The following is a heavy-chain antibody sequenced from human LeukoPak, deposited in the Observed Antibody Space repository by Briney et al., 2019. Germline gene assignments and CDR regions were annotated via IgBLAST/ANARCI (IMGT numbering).Heavy chain of an antibody. CDR2: IQQDGSEK. Sequence: QPVGSLRLSCAASGFTFSDYWMSWVRQAPGKGLEWVANIQQDGSEKYYVDSVKGRFTISRDNAKKSLFLQVSSLRGEDTAVYYCARDRGFSYGIDFWGQGTLVTVSS. V-gene: IGHV3-7*04. J-gene: IGHJ4*02. CDR1: GFTFSDYW. CDR3: ARDRGFSYGIDF. D-gene: IGHD5-18*01.